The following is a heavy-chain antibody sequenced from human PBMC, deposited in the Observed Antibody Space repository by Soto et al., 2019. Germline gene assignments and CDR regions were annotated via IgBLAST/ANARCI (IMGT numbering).Heavy chain of an antibody. V-gene: IGHV3-74*01. CDR1: GLTFNRYW. D-gene: IGHD2-15*01. CDR2: INTDGSNT. CDR3: AREFCTGGNCYTYYFDP. J-gene: IGHJ5*02. Sequence: GGSLRLSCAASGLTFNRYWMHWVRHAPGKGLVWVSHINTDGSNTNYADSVKGRFTISRDNAKSTLFLQMNSLRDEDTAVYYCAREFCTGGNCYTYYFDPWGQGIPVTVSS.